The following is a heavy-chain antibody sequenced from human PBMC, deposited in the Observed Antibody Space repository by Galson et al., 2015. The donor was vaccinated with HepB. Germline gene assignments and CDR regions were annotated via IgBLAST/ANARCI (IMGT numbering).Heavy chain of an antibody. D-gene: IGHD3-9*01. J-gene: IGHJ6*02. CDR1: GFTFSSYA. CDR3: AKDRPFDVFRYFDWSYYGMDV. CDR2: ISGSGGST. V-gene: IGHV3-23*01. Sequence: SLRLSCAASGFTFSSYAMSWVRQAPGKGLEWVSAISGSGGSTYYADSVKGRFSISRDNSKSMLYLQMNSLRAEDTAVYYCAKDRPFDVFRYFDWSYYGMDVWGQGTTVTVS.